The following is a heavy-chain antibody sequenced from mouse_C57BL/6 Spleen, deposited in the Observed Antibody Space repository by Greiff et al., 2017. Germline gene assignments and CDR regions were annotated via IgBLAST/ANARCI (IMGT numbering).Heavy chain of an antibody. CDR1: GYTFTDYY. J-gene: IGHJ4*01. V-gene: IGHV1-19*01. D-gene: IGHD1-3*01. Sequence: VQLQQSGPVLVKPGASVKMSCKASGYTFTDYYMNWVKQSHGKSLEWIGVINPYNGGTSYNQKFKGKATLTVDKSSSTAYMELNSLTSEDSAVYYCARRDNYYAMDYWGQGTSVTVSS. CDR3: ARRDNYYAMDY. CDR2: INPYNGGT.